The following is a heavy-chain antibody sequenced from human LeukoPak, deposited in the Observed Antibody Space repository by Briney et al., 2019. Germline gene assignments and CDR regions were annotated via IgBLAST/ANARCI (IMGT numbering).Heavy chain of an antibody. CDR3: ARVGAARGAYFDY. V-gene: IGHV4-4*07. CDR2: IYSTGST. D-gene: IGHD6-6*01. Sequence: SETLSLTCTVSGGSINFYYWSWIRQPAGKGLEWIGRIYSTGSTNYNPSLKSRITISVDTSMNHFSLRLSSVTAADTAVYYCARVGAARGAYFDYWGQGTLVTVS. CDR1: GGSINFYY. J-gene: IGHJ4*02.